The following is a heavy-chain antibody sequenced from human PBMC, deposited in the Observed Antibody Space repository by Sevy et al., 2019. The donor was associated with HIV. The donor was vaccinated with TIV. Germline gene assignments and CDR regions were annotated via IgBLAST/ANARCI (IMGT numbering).Heavy chain of an antibody. V-gene: IGHV1-2*02. Sequence: ASVKVSCKASGYTFTGYYMHWVRQAPGQGLEWMGWINPNSGGTNYALKSQGRVTMTRDTSISTAYMELSRLRSDDTAVYYCAGERITMVRGVPGPLGQGTLVTVSS. CDR2: INPNSGGT. CDR1: GYTFTGYY. J-gene: IGHJ5*02. CDR3: AGERITMVRGVPGP. D-gene: IGHD3-10*01.